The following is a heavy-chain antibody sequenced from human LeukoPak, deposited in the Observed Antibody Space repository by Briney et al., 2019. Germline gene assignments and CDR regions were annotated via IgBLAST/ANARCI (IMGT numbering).Heavy chain of an antibody. D-gene: IGHD6-19*01. CDR3: ARDYSSGWYYFDY. Sequence: RPGGSLRLSCAASGFTFSSYSMNWVRQAPGKRLEWVSSISSSSSYIYYADSVKGRFTISRDNAKNSLYLQMNSLRAEDTAVYYCARDYSSGWYYFDYWGREPWSPSPQ. V-gene: IGHV3-21*01. CDR1: GFTFSSYS. J-gene: IGHJ4*02. CDR2: ISSSSSYI.